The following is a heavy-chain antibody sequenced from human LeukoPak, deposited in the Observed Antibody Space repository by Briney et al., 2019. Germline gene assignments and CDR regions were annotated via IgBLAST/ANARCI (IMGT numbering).Heavy chain of an antibody. CDR1: GGSISSYY. J-gene: IGHJ2*01. V-gene: IGHV4-59*01. CDR2: IYYSGST. Sequence: SETLSLTCTVSGGSISSYYWSWIRQHPGKGLEWIGYIYYSGSTNYNPSLKSRVTISVDTSKNQFSLKLSSVTAADTAVYYCARSGALRYFDWLCFDLWGRGTLVTVSS. D-gene: IGHD3-9*01. CDR3: ARSGALRYFDWLCFDL.